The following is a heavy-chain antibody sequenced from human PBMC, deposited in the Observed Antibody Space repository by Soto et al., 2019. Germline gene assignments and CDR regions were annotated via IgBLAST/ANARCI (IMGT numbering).Heavy chain of an antibody. CDR2: ISGSGGST. CDR1: GFTFSSYA. CDR3: AKASIAAAGYQDYYYGMDV. D-gene: IGHD6-13*01. Sequence: GSLRLSCAASGFTFSSYAMSWVRQAPGKGLEWVSAISGSGGSTYYADSVKGRFTISRDNSKNTLYLQMNSLRAEDTAVYYCAKASIAAAGYQDYYYGMDVWGQRTTVTVSS. J-gene: IGHJ6*02. V-gene: IGHV3-23*01.